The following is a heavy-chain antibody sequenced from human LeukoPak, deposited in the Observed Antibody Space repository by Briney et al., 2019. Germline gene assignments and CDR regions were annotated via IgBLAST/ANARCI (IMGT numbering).Heavy chain of an antibody. CDR1: GFTFTAYS. Sequence: GSLRLSCASSGFTFTAYSMNWVRQAPGKGLEWISFISSSGHYIYYADSLKGRFTISRGNANSSLYLQISSLKAEDTAVYYCTRQWLRVMDVWGKGTTVTVSS. V-gene: IGHV3-21*01. CDR2: ISSSGHYI. J-gene: IGHJ6*04. D-gene: IGHD6-19*01. CDR3: TRQWLRVMDV.